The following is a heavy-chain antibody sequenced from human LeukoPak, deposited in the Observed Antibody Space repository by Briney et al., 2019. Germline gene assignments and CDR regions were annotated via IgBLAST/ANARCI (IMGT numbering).Heavy chain of an antibody. D-gene: IGHD6-13*01. CDR2: ISYDGSNK. Sequence: GRSLRLSCAASGFTFSSYGMHWVRQAPGKGLEWVAVISYDGSNKYYADSVKGRFTISRDNSKNTVYLQMNSLRPEDTAVYYCARDPRRSSQTGYFDYWGQRTLVTVSS. V-gene: IGHV3-30*03. CDR3: ARDPRRSSQTGYFDY. CDR1: GFTFSSYG. J-gene: IGHJ4*02.